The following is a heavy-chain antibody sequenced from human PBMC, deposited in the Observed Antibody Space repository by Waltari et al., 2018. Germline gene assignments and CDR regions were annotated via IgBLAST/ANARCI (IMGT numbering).Heavy chain of an antibody. CDR3: ARADTSTSYFYYYMDV. J-gene: IGHJ6*03. D-gene: IGHD1-26*01. Sequence: QVQLQESGPGLVKPSETLSLTCTVSGGSTSTYYWSWVRQSPGKGLDWTGCIHYSGSSVYNPSLRSRVAISLDTPNNQFSLRLRSVTAADAAIYYCARADTSTSYFYYYMDVWGKGTTVTVSS. V-gene: IGHV4-59*01. CDR1: GGSTSTYY. CDR2: IHYSGSS.